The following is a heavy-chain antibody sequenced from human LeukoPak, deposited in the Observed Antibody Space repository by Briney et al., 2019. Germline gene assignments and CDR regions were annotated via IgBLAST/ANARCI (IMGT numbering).Heavy chain of an antibody. CDR2: IKQDGSEK. V-gene: IGHV3-7*03. CDR3: ARDKMGHSGYLDY. D-gene: IGHD1-26*01. Sequence: PGGSLRLSCAASGFTFSSYGMHWVRQAPGKGLEWVANIKQDGSEKYYVDSVKGRFTISRDNAKNSLYLQMNSLRAEDTAVYYCARDKMGHSGYLDYWGQGTLVTVSS. J-gene: IGHJ4*02. CDR1: GFTFSSYG.